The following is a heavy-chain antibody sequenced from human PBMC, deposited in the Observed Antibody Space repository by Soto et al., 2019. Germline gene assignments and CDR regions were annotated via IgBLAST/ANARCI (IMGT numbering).Heavy chain of an antibody. CDR2: INHSGST. CDR3: AREHYYDSSGYYPFDY. V-gene: IGHV4-34*01. Sequence: PSETLSLTCAVYGGSFSGYYWSWIRQPPGKGLEWIGEINHSGSTNYNPSLKSRVTISVDTSKYQFSLKLSSVTAADTAVYYCAREHYYDSSGYYPFDYWGQGTLVTVSS. D-gene: IGHD3-22*01. J-gene: IGHJ4*02. CDR1: GGSFSGYY.